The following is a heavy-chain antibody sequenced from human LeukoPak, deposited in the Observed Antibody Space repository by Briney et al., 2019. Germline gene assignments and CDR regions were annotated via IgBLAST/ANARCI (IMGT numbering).Heavy chain of an antibody. D-gene: IGHD4-17*01. CDR2: IYSGGST. J-gene: IGHJ4*02. V-gene: IGHV3-53*01. CDR3: VRGDYGDYTLFDY. Sequence: GGSLRLSCAASGXTVSSNYMSWVRQAPGKGQEWVSVIYSGGSTYYADSVKGRFTISRDNSKNTLYLQMNSLRAEDTAVYYCVRGDYGDYTLFDYWGQGSLVTVSS. CDR1: GXTVSSNY.